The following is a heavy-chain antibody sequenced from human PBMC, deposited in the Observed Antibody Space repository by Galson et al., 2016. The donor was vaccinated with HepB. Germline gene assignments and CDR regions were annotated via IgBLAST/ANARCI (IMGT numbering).Heavy chain of an antibody. Sequence: SETLSLTCTVSGASISTRSHYWAWIRQPPGKGLEWIGNIYYTGSTFYNPSLKSRVSISVDTSKNQFSVNMSSVTAADTAVYYCARHRPDSNSGRLDSWGQGTLVTVSS. J-gene: IGHJ4*02. V-gene: IGHV4-39*01. CDR1: GASISTRSHY. CDR3: ARHRPDSNSGRLDS. D-gene: IGHD3-3*02. CDR2: IYYTGST.